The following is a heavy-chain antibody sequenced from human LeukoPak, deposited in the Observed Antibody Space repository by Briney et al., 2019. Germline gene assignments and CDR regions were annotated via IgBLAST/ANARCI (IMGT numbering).Heavy chain of an antibody. Sequence: GRSLILSCAASGFTFITYAMHWVRQAPGKGLEWVAVISYDGSNEYYVDSVKGRFTISRDNSKNILYLQMNSLTAEDTAVYYCARDSLKNGYNYDYFDYWGQGTLLTVSS. CDR1: GFTFITYA. CDR3: ARDSLKNGYNYDYFDY. CDR2: ISYDGSNE. D-gene: IGHD5-24*01. V-gene: IGHV3-30-3*01. J-gene: IGHJ4*02.